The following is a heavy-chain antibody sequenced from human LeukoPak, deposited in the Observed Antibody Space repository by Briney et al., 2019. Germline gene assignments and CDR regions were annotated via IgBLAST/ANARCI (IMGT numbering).Heavy chain of an antibody. CDR2: ISAYNGNT. V-gene: IGHV1-18*01. Sequence: ASVKVSCKASGYTFTSYGISWVRQAPGQGLEWMGWISAYNGNTNYAQKLQGRVTMTTDTSTSAAYMELRSLRSDDTAVYYCARVGSNYDILTGYEYWGQGTLVTVSS. CDR3: ARVGSNYDILTGYEY. D-gene: IGHD3-9*01. J-gene: IGHJ4*02. CDR1: GYTFTSYG.